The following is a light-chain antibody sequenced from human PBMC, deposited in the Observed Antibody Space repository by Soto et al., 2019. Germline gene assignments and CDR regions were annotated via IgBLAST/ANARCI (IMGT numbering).Light chain of an antibody. CDR1: QSVRSF. J-gene: IGKJ1*01. Sequence: IVLTQSPATLSLSAGERATLSCRASQSVRSFLGWYQQKPGQAPRLLIYDASNRATGIPDRFSGSGSGTDFTLTISRLQPEDFAVYYCQPYGSSGTFGQGTKVDIK. CDR2: DAS. CDR3: QPYGSSGT. V-gene: IGKV3-20*01.